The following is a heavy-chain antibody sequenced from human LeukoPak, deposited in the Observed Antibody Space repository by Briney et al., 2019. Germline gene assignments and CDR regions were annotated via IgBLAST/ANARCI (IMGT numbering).Heavy chain of an antibody. V-gene: IGHV4-4*07. Sequence: SETLSLTCTVSGGSIRSYYWNWIRQPAGKGLEYIGRIYTSGSTNYNPSLKSRVTMSVDTSKNQFSLKLSSVTAADTAMYYRARHNGGSFDSWGQGTLVTVSS. CDR3: ARHNGGSFDS. CDR2: IYTSGST. J-gene: IGHJ4*02. CDR1: GGSIRSYY. D-gene: IGHD1-1*01.